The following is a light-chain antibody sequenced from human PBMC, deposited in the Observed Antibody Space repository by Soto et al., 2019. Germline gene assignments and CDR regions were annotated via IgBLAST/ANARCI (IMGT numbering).Light chain of an antibody. CDR3: QQYGSSGT. J-gene: IGKJ1*01. CDR1: ESISNW. V-gene: IGKV1-5*03. Sequence: DIQMTQSPSTLSASVGDRVIITCRASESISNWLAWYQQKPGKAPNLLIYKASSLKSGVPLRFSGSGSGTDFTLTISRLEPEDFAVYYCQQYGSSGTFGQGTKVDIK. CDR2: KAS.